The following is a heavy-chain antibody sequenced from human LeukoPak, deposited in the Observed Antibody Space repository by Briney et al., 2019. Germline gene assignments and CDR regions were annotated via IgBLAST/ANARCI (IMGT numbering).Heavy chain of an antibody. D-gene: IGHD5-18*01. CDR2: ISGSGGST. V-gene: IGHV3-23*01. J-gene: IGHJ4*02. CDR1: GFTFSSYG. CDR3: AKWGVRGYSYFDY. Sequence: GGSLRLSCEASGFTFSSYGMSWVRQAPGKGLEWVSAISGSGGSTYYPDSVKGRFTISRDNSKNTLYPQMHSLRAEDTAVYYCAKWGVRGYSYFDYWGQGTLVTVSS.